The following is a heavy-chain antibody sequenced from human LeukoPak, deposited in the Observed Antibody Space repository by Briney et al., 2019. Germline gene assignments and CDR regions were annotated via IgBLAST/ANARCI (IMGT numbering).Heavy chain of an antibody. CDR2: IYSGGST. J-gene: IGHJ4*02. Sequence: GGSLRLSCAASESIFSNFDMSWVRQAPGKGLEWVSVIYSGGSTYYADSVKGRFTISRDNSKNTLYLQMSSLRAEDTAVYYCASEGGQYYYDSSGYYPFDYWGQGTLVTVSS. CDR3: ASEGGQYYYDSSGYYPFDY. D-gene: IGHD3-22*01. V-gene: IGHV3-53*01. CDR1: ESIFSNFD.